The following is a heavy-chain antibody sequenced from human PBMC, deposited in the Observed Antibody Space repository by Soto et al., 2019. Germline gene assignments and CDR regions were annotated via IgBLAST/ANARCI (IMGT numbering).Heavy chain of an antibody. CDR1: GGSITSNQYY. Sequence: SETLSLTCTVSGGSITSNQYYWGWIRQPPGKGLEWIRTIYYTGRTYDNPSLKSRVTISLDTSKNQFSLELSSVTAADTAVYYCATQVGTGKWAFDIWGQGTMVTVSS. J-gene: IGHJ3*02. CDR2: IYYTGRT. D-gene: IGHD2-21*02. CDR3: ATQVGTGKWAFDI. V-gene: IGHV4-39*01.